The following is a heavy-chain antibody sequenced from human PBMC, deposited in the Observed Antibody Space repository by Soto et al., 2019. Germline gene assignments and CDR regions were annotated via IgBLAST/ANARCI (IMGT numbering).Heavy chain of an antibody. CDR2: INSDGSST. J-gene: IGHJ4*02. V-gene: IGHV3-74*01. CDR1: GFTFSSYW. CDR3: ARGPGCSSLSCPYYFDY. Sequence: HPGGSLRLSCAASGFTFSSYWMHWVRQAPGKGLVWVSRINSDGSSTSYADSVKGRFTISRDSAKNTLYLQMNSLTSEDTAVYYCARGPGCSSLSCPYYFDYWGQGTLVTVSS. D-gene: IGHD2-2*01.